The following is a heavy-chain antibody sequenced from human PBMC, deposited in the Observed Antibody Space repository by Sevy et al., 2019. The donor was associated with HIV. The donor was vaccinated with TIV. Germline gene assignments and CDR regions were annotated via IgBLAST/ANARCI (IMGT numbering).Heavy chain of an antibody. J-gene: IGHJ6*03. CDR3: VRGRLEPHFYYYYMDV. V-gene: IGHV1-2*04. D-gene: IGHD3-3*02. CDR1: GYTFTGYY. Sequence: ASVKVSCKASGYTFTGYYMHWVRQAPGQGLEWMGWINPNSGGTNYAQKFQGWVTMTRDTSISTAYMELSRLRSDDTAVYYCVRGRLEPHFYYYYMDVWGKGTTVTVSS. CDR2: INPNSGGT.